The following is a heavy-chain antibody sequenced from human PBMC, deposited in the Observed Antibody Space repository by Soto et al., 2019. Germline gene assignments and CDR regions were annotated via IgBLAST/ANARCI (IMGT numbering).Heavy chain of an antibody. CDR3: AXXPXXXXXXXXXXXXXXXXXXXXDV. Sequence: QVQLVESGGGLVKPGGSLRLSCTASGFRXSXXYMSXXRQXPGKGLEWISYISSSGSTIYYADSVKGRFTISRDNAKNSLYLQMNSLRAEDTAVYYCAXXPXXXXXXXXXXXXXXXXXXXXDVXGXGTXVTVSS. CDR2: ISSSGSTI. CDR1: GFRXSXXY. J-gene: IGHJ6*04. V-gene: IGHV3-11*01.